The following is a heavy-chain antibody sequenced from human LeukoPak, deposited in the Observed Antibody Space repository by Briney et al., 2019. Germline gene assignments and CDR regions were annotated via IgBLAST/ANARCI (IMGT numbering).Heavy chain of an antibody. CDR3: ERSPEFRIYYYYYMDV. CDR2: IYYSGST. CDR1: GGSISSSSYY. J-gene: IGHJ6*03. V-gene: IGHV4-39*07. Sequence: SETLSLTCTVSGGSISSSSYYWGWIRQPPGKGLEWIGSIYYSGSTYYNPSLKSRVTISVDTSKNQFSLKLSSVTAADTAVYYCERSPEFRIYYYYYMDVWGKGTTVTVSS.